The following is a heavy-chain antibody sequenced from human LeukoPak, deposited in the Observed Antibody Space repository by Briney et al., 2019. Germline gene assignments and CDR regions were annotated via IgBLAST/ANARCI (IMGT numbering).Heavy chain of an antibody. CDR2: IYYSGST. Sequence: SETLSLTCTVSGGTISSSSYYWGWIRQPPGKGLEWIGSIYYSGSTYYNPSLKSRVTISVDTSKNQFSLKLSSVTAADTAVYYCARGWMVYGLVAEYFQHWGQGTLVTVSS. V-gene: IGHV4-39*01. CDR1: GGTISSSSYY. CDR3: ARGWMVYGLVAEYFQH. J-gene: IGHJ1*01. D-gene: IGHD2-8*01.